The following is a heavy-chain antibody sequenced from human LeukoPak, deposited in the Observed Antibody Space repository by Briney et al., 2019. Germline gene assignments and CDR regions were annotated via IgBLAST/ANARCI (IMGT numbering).Heavy chain of an antibody. J-gene: IGHJ3*02. V-gene: IGHV2-5*08. D-gene: IGHD1-26*01. CDR1: GGSIVSYYW. CDR2: IYWDDDK. Sequence: TLSLTCTVSGGSIVSYYWSWIRQPPGKALEWLALIYWDDDKRYSPSLKSRLTITKDTSKNQVVLTMTTMDPVDTATYYCAHMVGSSDAFDMWGQGKMVTVSS. CDR3: AHMVGSSDAFDM.